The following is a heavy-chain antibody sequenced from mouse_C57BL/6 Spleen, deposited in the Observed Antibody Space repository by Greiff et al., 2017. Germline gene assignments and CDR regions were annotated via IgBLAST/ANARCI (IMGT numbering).Heavy chain of an antibody. CDR1: GFNIKDYY. D-gene: IGHD1-1*01. Sequence: EVQLVESGAELVRPGASVKLSCTASGFNIKDYYMHWVKQRPEQGLEWIGRIDPESGDTEYAPKFKGKATMTADTSSTTAYLQLSRLASEDTVVYYGTTDISTVVAPFTMDYWGQGTSVTVSS. CDR2: IDPESGDT. CDR3: TTDISTVVAPFTMDY. J-gene: IGHJ4*01. V-gene: IGHV14-1*01.